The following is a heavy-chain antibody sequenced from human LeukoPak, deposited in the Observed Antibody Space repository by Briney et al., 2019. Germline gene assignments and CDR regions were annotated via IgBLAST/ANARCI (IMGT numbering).Heavy chain of an antibody. Sequence: SETLSLTCTVSGGSISSYYWSWIRQPPGKGLEWIGYIYYSGSTNYNPSLKSRVTISVDTSKNQFSLKLSSVTAADTAVYYCARVRTDRFDSSGYRHYYYYGMDVWGQGTTVTVSS. J-gene: IGHJ6*02. CDR2: IYYSGST. V-gene: IGHV4-59*01. CDR1: GGSISSYY. D-gene: IGHD3-22*01. CDR3: ARVRTDRFDSSGYRHYYYYGMDV.